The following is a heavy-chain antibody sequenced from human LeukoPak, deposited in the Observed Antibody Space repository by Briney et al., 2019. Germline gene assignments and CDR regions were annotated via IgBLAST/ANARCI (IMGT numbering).Heavy chain of an antibody. CDR1: GGSFSGYY. D-gene: IGHD4-17*01. V-gene: IGHV4-38-2*01. Sequence: SETLFLTCAVYGGSFSGYYWGWIRQPPGKGLEWIGSIYHSGSTYYNPSLKSRVTISVDTSKNQFSLKLSSVTAADTAVYYCASSTVTRYYYYYYMDVWGKGTTVTVSS. CDR2: IYHSGST. J-gene: IGHJ6*03. CDR3: ASSTVTRYYYYYYMDV.